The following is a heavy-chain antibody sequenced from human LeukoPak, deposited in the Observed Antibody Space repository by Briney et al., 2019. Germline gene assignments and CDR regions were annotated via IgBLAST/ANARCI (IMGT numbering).Heavy chain of an antibody. D-gene: IGHD3-22*01. Sequence: PSETLSLTSTVSGGSISSSTYYWGWIRQPPGKGLEWIGSIYYSGSTYYNPSLKSRATISVDTSKNQFSLKLTSVTAADTALYYCARPRDTTHYYYWGDAFDIWGQGTMVTVPS. CDR3: ARPRDTTHYYYWGDAFDI. CDR1: GGSISSSTYY. J-gene: IGHJ3*02. V-gene: IGHV4-39*01. CDR2: IYYSGST.